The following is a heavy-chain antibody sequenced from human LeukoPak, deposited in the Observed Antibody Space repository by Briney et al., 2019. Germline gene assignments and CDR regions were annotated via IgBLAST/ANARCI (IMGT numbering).Heavy chain of an antibody. CDR1: GFTFSSYA. J-gene: IGHJ6*03. CDR2: ISYDGSNK. D-gene: IGHD2-2*01. CDR3: ARVEVPEDYYYMDV. Sequence: GRSLRLSCAASGFTFSSYAMHWVRQAPGKGLEWVAVISYDGSNKYYADSVKGRFTISRDNSKNTLYLQMNSLRAEDTAVYYCARVEVPEDYYYMDVWGKGTTVTVSS. V-gene: IGHV3-30*04.